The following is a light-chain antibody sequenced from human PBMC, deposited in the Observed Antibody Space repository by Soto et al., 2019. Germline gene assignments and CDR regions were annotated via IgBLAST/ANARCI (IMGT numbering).Light chain of an antibody. J-gene: IGKJ3*01. CDR2: DVS. Sequence: EIVLTQSPATLSLSPGERATLSCRASQSVDNYLAWYQQKPGQAPRLLIYDVSNRATGIPARFSGGGSGTDFTLSISSLEPEDFAVYYCQQRSNWPRFTFGPGTKVDIK. V-gene: IGKV3-11*01. CDR1: QSVDNY. CDR3: QQRSNWPRFT.